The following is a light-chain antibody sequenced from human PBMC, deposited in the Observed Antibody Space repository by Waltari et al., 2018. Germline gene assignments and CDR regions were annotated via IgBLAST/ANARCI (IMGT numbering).Light chain of an antibody. CDR1: QSVLYSSNNKNY. J-gene: IGKJ4*01. Sequence: DIVRTQSPDSLAVSLGERATIKCKSSQSVLYSSNNKNYLAWYQQKPGQPSKLLIYWASTRESGVPDRFSGSGSGTDFTLTISSLQAEDVAVYYCQQYYSTPLTFGGGTKVEIK. CDR2: WAS. V-gene: IGKV4-1*01. CDR3: QQYYSTPLT.